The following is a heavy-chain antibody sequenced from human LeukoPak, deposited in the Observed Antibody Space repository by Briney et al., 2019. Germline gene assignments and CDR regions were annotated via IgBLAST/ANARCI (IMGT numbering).Heavy chain of an antibody. J-gene: IGHJ4*02. CDR3: ANQHDYGSFDY. CDR1: GGSISSSSYY. V-gene: IGHV4-39*07. D-gene: IGHD4-17*01. Sequence: SETLSLTCTVSGGSISSSSYYWGWIRQPPGKGLEWIGSICYSGSTYYNPSLKSRVTISVDTSKNQFSLKLSSVTAADTAVYYCANQHDYGSFDYWGQGTLVTVSS. CDR2: ICYSGST.